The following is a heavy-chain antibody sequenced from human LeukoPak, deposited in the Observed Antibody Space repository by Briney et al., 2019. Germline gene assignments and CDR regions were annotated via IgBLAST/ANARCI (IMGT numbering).Heavy chain of an antibody. CDR1: GFTLDDYA. V-gene: IGHV3-9*01. J-gene: IGHJ4*02. CDR2: ISLNSGSI. CDR3: ARGYLSSTRTDYFDY. D-gene: IGHD6-13*01. Sequence: GRSLTLSCPSSGFTLDDYAMHWVRQAPGKGLEWVSGISLNSGSIGYAASVKGRLTISRDNDKNSLYLQMNSRRAEDTAVYYCARGYLSSTRTDYFDYWGQGTLVTVSS.